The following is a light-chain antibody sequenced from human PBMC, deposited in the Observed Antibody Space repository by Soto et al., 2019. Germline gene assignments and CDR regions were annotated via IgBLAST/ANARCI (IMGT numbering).Light chain of an antibody. V-gene: IGKV3-20*01. CDR1: QSVSSSY. Sequence: EIVLTQSPGTLSLSPGERATLSCRASQSVSSSYLAWYQQKPGQAPRLLIYGASSRATGIPDRFSGSGSGTNFTLTISSLQPEDFATYYCQQANSFPITFGQGTRLENK. J-gene: IGKJ5*01. CDR3: QQANSFPIT. CDR2: GAS.